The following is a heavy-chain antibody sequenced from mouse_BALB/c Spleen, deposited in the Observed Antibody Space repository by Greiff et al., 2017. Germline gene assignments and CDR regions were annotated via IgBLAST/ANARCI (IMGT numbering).Heavy chain of an antibody. CDR1: GFTFTDYY. J-gene: IGHJ4*01. CDR3: ARDLWSYYYAMDY. Sequence: EVKLVESGGGLVQPGGSLRLSCATSGFTFTDYYMSWVRQPPGKALEWLGFIRNKANGYTTEYSASVKGRFTISRDNSQSSLYLQMNTLRAEDSATYYCARDLWSYYYAMDYWGQGTSVTVSS. CDR2: IRNKANGYTT. V-gene: IGHV7-3*02. D-gene: IGHD1-1*02.